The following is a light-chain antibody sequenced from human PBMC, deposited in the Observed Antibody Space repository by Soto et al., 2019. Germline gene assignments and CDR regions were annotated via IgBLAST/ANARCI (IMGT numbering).Light chain of an antibody. CDR3: QSYDNSLSERV. V-gene: IGLV2-14*01. CDR1: SSDVGGYNY. CDR2: EVS. J-gene: IGLJ3*02. Sequence: QSALTQPASVSGSPGQSITISCTGTSSDVGGYNYVSWYQQHPGKAPKLMIYEVSNRPSGVPDRFSGSKSGTSASLAITGLQAEDEADYYCQSYDNSLSERVFGGGTKVTVL.